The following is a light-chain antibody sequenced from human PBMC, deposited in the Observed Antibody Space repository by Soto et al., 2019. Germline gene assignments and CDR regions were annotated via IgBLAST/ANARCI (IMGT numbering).Light chain of an antibody. CDR1: SGHNSYA. CDR3: QTWDTGIRV. J-gene: IGLJ3*02. Sequence: QLVLTQSPSASASLGASVKLTCTLSSGHNSYAIAWHQLQPEKGPRYLMTVNSDGSHSRGAEIPDRFSGSSSGVDRYLTISSLQSEDEADYYCQTWDTGIRVFGGGTKLTVL. V-gene: IGLV4-69*01. CDR2: VNSDGSH.